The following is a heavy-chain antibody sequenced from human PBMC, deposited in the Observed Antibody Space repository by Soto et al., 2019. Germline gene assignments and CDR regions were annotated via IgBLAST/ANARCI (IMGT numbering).Heavy chain of an antibody. CDR3: AKDESDIVVVPGAPRSESGFDC. Sequence: QVQLVESGGGVVQPGRSLRLSCAASGFTFSTYGMHWVRQAPGTGLEWVAVISYDGSNKYYADSVKGRFTISRDNSKNTLHLQMNRQIAEDMAVYYGAKDESDIVVVPGAPRSESGFDCWGPGTLVTVSS. V-gene: IGHV3-30*18. CDR1: GFTFSTYG. CDR2: ISYDGSNK. D-gene: IGHD2-2*01. J-gene: IGHJ4*02.